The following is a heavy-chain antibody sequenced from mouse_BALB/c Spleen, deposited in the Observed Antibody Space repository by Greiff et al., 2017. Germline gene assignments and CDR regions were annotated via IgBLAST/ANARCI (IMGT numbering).Heavy chain of an antibody. Sequence: VQVVESGAELVRPGASVTLSCKASGYTFTDYEMHWVKQTPVHGLEWIGAIDPETGGTAYNQKFKGKATLTADKSSSTAYMELRSLTSEDSAVYYCTFGNYGSWFAYWGQGTLVTVSA. CDR1: GYTFTDYE. D-gene: IGHD2-1*01. CDR3: TFGNYGSWFAY. V-gene: IGHV1-15*01. J-gene: IGHJ3*01. CDR2: IDPETGGT.